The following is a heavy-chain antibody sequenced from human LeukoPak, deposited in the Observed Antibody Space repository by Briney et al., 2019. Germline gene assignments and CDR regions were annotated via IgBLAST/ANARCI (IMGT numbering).Heavy chain of an antibody. CDR2: IRYDGSEK. CDR1: GFTFSNYG. V-gene: IGHV3-30*02. Sequence: GGSLRLSCTASGFTFSNYGMHWVRQAPGKGLEWVAFIRYDGSEKYYADSVKGRITISRDNSKNTLYVQMNSLRAEDTAVYYFAEGKDYYLDYWGQGTLVTVSS. CDR3: AEGKDYYLDY. D-gene: IGHD3-10*01. J-gene: IGHJ4*02.